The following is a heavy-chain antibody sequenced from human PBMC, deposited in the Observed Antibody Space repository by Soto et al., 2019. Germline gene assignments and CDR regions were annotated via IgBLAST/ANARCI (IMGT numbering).Heavy chain of an antibody. J-gene: IGHJ6*02. CDR3: ARAVRTVTHYYYYGMDV. D-gene: IGHD4-4*01. CDR1: GFTFSSYS. V-gene: IGHV3-48*02. Sequence: GGSLRLSCAASGFTFSSYSMNWVRQAPGKGLEWVSYISSSSSTIYYADSVKGRFTISRDNAKNSLYLQMNSLRDEDTAVYYCARAVRTVTHYYYYGMDVWGQGTTVTVSS. CDR2: ISSSSSTI.